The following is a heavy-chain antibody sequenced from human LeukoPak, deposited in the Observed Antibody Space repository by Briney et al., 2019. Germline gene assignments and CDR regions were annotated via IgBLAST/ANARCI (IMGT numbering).Heavy chain of an antibody. V-gene: IGHV3-66*01. CDR1: GFTVSSNY. Sequence: PGGSLRLSCAASGFTVSSNYMSWVRQAPGKGLEWVSVIYSGGSTYYADSVKGRFTISSDNSKNTLYLQMNSLRAEDTAVYYCAGRKYSSSWGYYYYGMDVWGQGTTVTVSS. D-gene: IGHD6-6*01. J-gene: IGHJ6*02. CDR3: AGRKYSSSWGYYYYGMDV. CDR2: IYSGGST.